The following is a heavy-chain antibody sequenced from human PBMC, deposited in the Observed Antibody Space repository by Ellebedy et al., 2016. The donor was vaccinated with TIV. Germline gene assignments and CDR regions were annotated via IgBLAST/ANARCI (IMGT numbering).Heavy chain of an antibody. J-gene: IGHJ4*02. CDR2: ITTTSDYI. CDR1: GFTFSSET. Sequence: PGGSLRLSCAASGFTFSSETMHWVRQAPGRGLEWVSSITTTSDYIYYADSVRGRFTISRDRAKNSLSLQMNSLRAEDTAVYYCAQYAYGYPSYFQYWGQGTLVTVSS. D-gene: IGHD5-18*01. V-gene: IGHV3-21*01. CDR3: AQYAYGYPSYFQY.